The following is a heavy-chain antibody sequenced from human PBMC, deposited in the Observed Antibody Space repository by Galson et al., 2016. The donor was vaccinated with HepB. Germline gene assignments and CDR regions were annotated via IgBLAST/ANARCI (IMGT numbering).Heavy chain of an antibody. J-gene: IGHJ4*02. V-gene: IGHV4-59*08. CDR2: IQYSGSI. CDR1: GGSISSYH. Sequence: SETLSLTCTVSGGSISSYHWSWIRQSPGKGLEWMGYIQYSGSIEYQPSLKSRLTISADPSKSQLSLKLTSVTAADTAVYYCAAGGGFLAVSWGQGTLVTVSS. D-gene: IGHD3-3*01. CDR3: AAGGGFLAVS.